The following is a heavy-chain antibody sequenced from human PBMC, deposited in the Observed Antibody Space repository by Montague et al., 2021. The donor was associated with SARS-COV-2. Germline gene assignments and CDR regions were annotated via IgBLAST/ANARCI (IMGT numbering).Heavy chain of an antibody. D-gene: IGHD3-22*01. CDR2: INHRGST. V-gene: IGHV4-34*01. CDR3: ARGRQHTNMVVVVVTGGEYYFDF. Sequence: SETLSLTCAVYAGSFSDYSWTRTRQPPGNGLEWTAEINHRGSTNYNPSLECRVTISVHTTKNQYSLKLTSVTAAVTAVYYCARGRQHTNMVVVVVTGGEYYFDFWGQGTLVAVSS. CDR1: AGSFSDYS. J-gene: IGHJ4*02.